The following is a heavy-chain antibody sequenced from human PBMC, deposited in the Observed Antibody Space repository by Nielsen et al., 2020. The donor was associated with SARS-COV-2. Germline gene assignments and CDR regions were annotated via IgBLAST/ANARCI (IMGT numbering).Heavy chain of an antibody. CDR3: ARDTDWAFDY. D-gene: IGHD3/OR15-3a*01. V-gene: IGHV3-30*04. Sequence: LKISCAASGFTFSSYAMHWVRQAPGKGLEWVAVISYDGSNKYYADSVKGRFTISRDNSKNTLYLHMDSLRVEDTAVYYCARDTDWAFDYWGQGALVTVPS. CDR2: ISYDGSNK. CDR1: GFTFSSYA. J-gene: IGHJ4*02.